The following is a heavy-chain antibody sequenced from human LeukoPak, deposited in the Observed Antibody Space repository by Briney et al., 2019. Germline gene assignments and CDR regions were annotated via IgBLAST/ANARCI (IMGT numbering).Heavy chain of an antibody. CDR1: GFALSSHW. J-gene: IGHJ6*02. V-gene: IGHV3-7*03. CDR3: ARNNGMDV. Sequence: GGSLRLSCAASGFALSSHWMTWVRQVPGRGPEWVANVNRDGSETYYLDSVKGRFTISKDNAKNSLYLQMNSLRTEDTALYHCARNNGMDVWGQGTTVIVSS. CDR2: VNRDGSET.